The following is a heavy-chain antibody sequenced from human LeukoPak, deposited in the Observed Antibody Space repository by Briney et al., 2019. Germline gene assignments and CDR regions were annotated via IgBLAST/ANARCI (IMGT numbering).Heavy chain of an antibody. CDR1: GFALSSHW. J-gene: IGHJ6*02. V-gene: IGHV3-7*03. CDR3: ARNNGMDV. Sequence: GGSLRLSCAASGFALSSHWMTWVRQVPGRGPEWVANVNRDGSETYYLDSVKGRFTISKDNAKNSLYLQMNSLRTEDTALYHCARNNGMDVWGQGTTVIVSS. CDR2: VNRDGSET.